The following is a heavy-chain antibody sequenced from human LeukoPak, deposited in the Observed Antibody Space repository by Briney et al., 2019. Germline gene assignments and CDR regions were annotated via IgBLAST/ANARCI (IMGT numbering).Heavy chain of an antibody. J-gene: IGHJ3*02. D-gene: IGHD3-16*01. CDR2: TYYRSKWYN. V-gene: IGHV6-1*01. CDR3: ARETMITFGGAHDAFDI. CDR1: GDSVSSNSAA. Sequence: SQTLSLTCAISGDSVSSNSAAWNWIRQSPSRGLEWLGRTYYRSKWYNDYAVSVKSRITINPDTSKNQFSLQLNSVTPEDTAVYYCARETMITFGGAHDAFDIWGQGTMVTVSS.